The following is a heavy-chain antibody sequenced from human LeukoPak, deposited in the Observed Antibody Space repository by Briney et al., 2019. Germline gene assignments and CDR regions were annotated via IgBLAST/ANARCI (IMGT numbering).Heavy chain of an antibody. CDR3: ARVHHYYYYYYMDV. CDR2: ISAYNGNT. J-gene: IGHJ6*03. Sequence: GGSLRLSCAASGFTFTSYGISWVRQAPGQGLEWMGWISAYNGNTNYAQKLQGRVTMTTDTSTSTAYMELRSLRSDDTAVYYCARVHHYYYYYYMDVWGKGTTVTVSS. CDR1: GFTFTSYG. V-gene: IGHV1-18*01.